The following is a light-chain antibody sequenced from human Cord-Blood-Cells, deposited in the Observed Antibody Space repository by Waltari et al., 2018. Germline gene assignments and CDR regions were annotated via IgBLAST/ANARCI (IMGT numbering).Light chain of an antibody. J-gene: IGKJ3*01. Sequence: EIVLTQSPATLSLSPGERATLSCRASQSVSSYLAWYQQKPGQAPRLLIYDASNRATGIPARFSVSGSGTDCTLTISSLEPEDFAVYYCQQRSNWPPLFGPGTKVDIK. CDR1: QSVSSY. CDR3: QQRSNWPPL. CDR2: DAS. V-gene: IGKV3-11*01.